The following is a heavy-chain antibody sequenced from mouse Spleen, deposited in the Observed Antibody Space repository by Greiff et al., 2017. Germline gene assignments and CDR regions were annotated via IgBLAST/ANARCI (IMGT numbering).Heavy chain of an antibody. D-gene: IGHD3-3*01. CDR3: ASGDYYFDY. CDR1: GYTFTDYY. V-gene: IGHV1-19*01. J-gene: IGHJ2*01. Sequence: VQLQQSGPVLVKPGASVKMSCKASGYTFTDYYMNWVKQSHGKSLEWIGVINPYNGGTSYNQKFKGKATLTVDKSSGTAYMELNSLTSEDSAVYYCASGDYYFDYWGQGTTLTVSS. CDR2: INPYNGGT.